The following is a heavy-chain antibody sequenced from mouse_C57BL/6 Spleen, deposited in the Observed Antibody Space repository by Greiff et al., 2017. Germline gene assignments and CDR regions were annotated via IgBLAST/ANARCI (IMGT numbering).Heavy chain of an antibody. J-gene: IGHJ3*01. Sequence: DVKLVESGGGLVKPGGSLKLSCAASGFTFSDYGMHWVRQAPEKGLEWVAYISSGSSTIYYADTVKGRFTISRDKAKNTLFLQMTSLRSEDTAMYYCARRDSSGLCAYWGQGTLVTVSA. CDR3: ARRDSSGLCAY. CDR1: GFTFSDYG. V-gene: IGHV5-17*01. CDR2: ISSGSSTI. D-gene: IGHD3-2*02.